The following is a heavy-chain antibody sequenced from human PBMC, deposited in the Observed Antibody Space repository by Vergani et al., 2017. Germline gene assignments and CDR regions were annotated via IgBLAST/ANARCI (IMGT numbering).Heavy chain of an antibody. CDR1: GGSISSSY. CDR3: ARGRGSSGYSVGDYYYYGMDV. Sequence: QVQLQESGPGLVKPSQTLSLTCTVSGGSISSSYWTWIRQPPGKGLEWIGSIYYSGSTNYNPSLKSRVTIAVDTSKNQFSLKLSSVTAADTAVYYCARGRGSSGYSVGDYYYYGMDVWGQGTTVTVSS. J-gene: IGHJ6*02. V-gene: IGHV4-59*01. D-gene: IGHD3-22*01. CDR2: IYYSGST.